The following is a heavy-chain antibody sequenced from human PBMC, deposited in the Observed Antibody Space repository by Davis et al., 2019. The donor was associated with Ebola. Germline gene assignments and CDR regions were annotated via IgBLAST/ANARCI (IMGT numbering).Heavy chain of an antibody. CDR1: GFTFSSYA. D-gene: IGHD3-3*01. CDR3: AKDAEITIFGVVIRTTYYFDY. CDR2: ISGSGGST. V-gene: IGHV3-23*01. Sequence: GESLKISCAASGFTFSSYAMSWVRQAPGKGLEWVSAISGSGGSTYYADSVKGRFTISRDNYKNTLYLQMNSLRAEDTAVYYCAKDAEITIFGVVIRTTYYFDYWGQGTLVTVSS. J-gene: IGHJ4*02.